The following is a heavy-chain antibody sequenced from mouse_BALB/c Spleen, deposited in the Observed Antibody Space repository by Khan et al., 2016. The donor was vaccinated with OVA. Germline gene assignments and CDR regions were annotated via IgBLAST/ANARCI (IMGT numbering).Heavy chain of an antibody. J-gene: IGHJ3*01. V-gene: IGHV5-6*01. Sequence: EVNVVESGGDLVKTGGSLKLSCAASGFTFSTYGMSWVRQTPDKRLEWVATISSGGHYTYYIDSVKGRFTISRDNAENILYLQMTSLRSEDTAMYYCARLAYYYNSEGFAYWGQGTLVTVSA. CDR2: ISSGGHYT. CDR3: ARLAYYYNSEGFAY. CDR1: GFTFSTYG. D-gene: IGHD1-1*02.